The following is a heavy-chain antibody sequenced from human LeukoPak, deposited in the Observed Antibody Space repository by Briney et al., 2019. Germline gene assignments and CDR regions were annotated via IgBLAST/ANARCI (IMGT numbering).Heavy chain of an antibody. CDR3: ARQPHMLGVYYFDF. Sequence: SETLSLTCTVSGGSMTNYYWSWIRQPPGEGLEWIGYIYYTGSTNYNPSLKSRVTLPVDTSRNQFSLKLGSVADADTAVYYCARQPHMLGVYYFDFWGQGTLVTVSS. D-gene: IGHD3-10*01. J-gene: IGHJ4*02. V-gene: IGHV4-59*08. CDR1: GGSMTNYY. CDR2: IYYTGST.